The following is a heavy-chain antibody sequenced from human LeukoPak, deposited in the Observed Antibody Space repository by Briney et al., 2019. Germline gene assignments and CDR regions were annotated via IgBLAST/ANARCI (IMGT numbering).Heavy chain of an antibody. CDR3: ARGELKGFDY. V-gene: IGHV3-48*03. D-gene: IGHD3-10*01. Sequence: PGGSLRLSCAASGFTFSSYEMNWVRQAPGKGLEWVSYISSSGSTIYYADSVKGRFTISIDNAKNSLYLQMNSLRAEDTAVYYCARGELKGFDYWGQGTLVTVSS. J-gene: IGHJ4*02. CDR2: ISSSGSTI. CDR1: GFTFSSYE.